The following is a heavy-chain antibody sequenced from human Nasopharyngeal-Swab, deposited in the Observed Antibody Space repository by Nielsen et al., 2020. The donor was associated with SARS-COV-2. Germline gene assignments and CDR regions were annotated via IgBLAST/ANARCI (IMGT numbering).Heavy chain of an antibody. CDR1: GYTFTSYG. Sequence: ASVKVSCKASGYTFTSYGISWVRQAPGQGLEWMGWISAYNGDTNYAQKLQGRVTMTTDTSTSTAYMELRSLRSDDTAVYYCARERTDYDFWSDSYNYYGLDVWGQGATVTVSS. J-gene: IGHJ6*02. CDR3: ARERTDYDFWSDSYNYYGLDV. D-gene: IGHD3-3*01. V-gene: IGHV1-18*04. CDR2: ISAYNGDT.